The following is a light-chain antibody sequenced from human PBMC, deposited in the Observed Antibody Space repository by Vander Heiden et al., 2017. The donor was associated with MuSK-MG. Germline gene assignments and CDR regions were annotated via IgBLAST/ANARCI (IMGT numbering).Light chain of an antibody. J-gene: IGKJ5*01. CDR3: QQDNSFPIA. CDR2: KAS. Sequence: DIQMTQSPSTLSASVGDRVTITCRASQSIDSWLAWYQQKPGKAPYLLIYKASRLESGVPSRFSGSGSGTEFTLTISSLQPDDFASYYCQQDNSFPIAFGQGTRMEIK. V-gene: IGKV1-5*03. CDR1: QSIDSW.